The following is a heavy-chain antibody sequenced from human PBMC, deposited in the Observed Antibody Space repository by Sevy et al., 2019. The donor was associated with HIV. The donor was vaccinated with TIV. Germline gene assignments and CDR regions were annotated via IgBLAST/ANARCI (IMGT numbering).Heavy chain of an antibody. D-gene: IGHD5-12*01. J-gene: IGHJ6*02. CDR1: GGSFSSYS. CDR3: AREFSGKSGYDFGSYYYNAMDV. Sequence: SVKVSCKASGGSFSSYSITWVRQAPGRGLEWMGGILPIFRTTNYAQTFQGRLTVTADESTSTAYMELSSLRSEDTAVYFCAREFSGKSGYDFGSYYYNAMDVWGQGTTVTVSS. CDR2: ILPIFRTT. V-gene: IGHV1-69*13.